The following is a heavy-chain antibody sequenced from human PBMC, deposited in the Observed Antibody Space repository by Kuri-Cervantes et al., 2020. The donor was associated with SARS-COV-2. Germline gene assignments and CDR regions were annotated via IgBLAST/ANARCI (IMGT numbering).Heavy chain of an antibody. Sequence: GGSLRLSCSASGLTFSSYAMHWVRQAPGKGLEYVSAISSNGGSTYYADSVKGRFTISRDNSKNTLYLQMSSLRAEDTAVYYCVKDLSNWNLYFVYYYGMDVWGQGTTVTVSS. CDR3: VKDLSNWNLYFVYYYGMDV. V-gene: IGHV3-64D*06. CDR2: ISSNGGST. CDR1: GLTFSSYA. D-gene: IGHD1-7*01. J-gene: IGHJ6*02.